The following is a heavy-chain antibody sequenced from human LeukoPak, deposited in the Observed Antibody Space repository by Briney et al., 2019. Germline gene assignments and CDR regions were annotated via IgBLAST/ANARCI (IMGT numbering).Heavy chain of an antibody. V-gene: IGHV1-18*01. Sequence: PGASVKVSCKSSGYTFTTYGITWVRQAPGQGLEWMGWISTDNGDTNYAQKLHGRVTMTTDTSTSTAYMELRSLRSDDTAVYYCAREGLGELTLDCWGQGTLVTVSS. D-gene: IGHD3-16*01. J-gene: IGHJ4*02. CDR3: AREGLGELTLDC. CDR1: GYTFTTYG. CDR2: ISTDNGDT.